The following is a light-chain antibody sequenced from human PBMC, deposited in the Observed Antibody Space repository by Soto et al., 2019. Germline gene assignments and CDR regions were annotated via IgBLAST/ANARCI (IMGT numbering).Light chain of an antibody. CDR2: GAS. CDR1: QSVNSN. V-gene: IGKV3-20*01. J-gene: IGKJ5*01. CDR3: QQYGSSPRVT. Sequence: ETVMTRSPATLSVSPGERATLSCRASQSVNSNLAWYQQKLGQAPRVLISGASSRAAGVPDRFSGSGSGTDFTLTISRLEPEDFAVYYCQQYGSSPRVTFGQGTRLEI.